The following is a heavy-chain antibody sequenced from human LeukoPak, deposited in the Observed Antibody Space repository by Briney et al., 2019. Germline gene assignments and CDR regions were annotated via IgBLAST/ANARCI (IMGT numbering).Heavy chain of an antibody. V-gene: IGHV3-23*01. D-gene: IGHD3-22*01. CDR2: ISGSGGST. CDR3: AKDITMIVVVIDY. CDR1: GFTFSSYS. J-gene: IGHJ4*02. Sequence: GGSLRLSCAASGFTFSSYSMNWVRQAPGKGLEWVSAISGSGGSTYYADSVKGRFTISRDNSKNTLYLQMNSLRAEDTAVYYCAKDITMIVVVIDYWGQGTLVTVPS.